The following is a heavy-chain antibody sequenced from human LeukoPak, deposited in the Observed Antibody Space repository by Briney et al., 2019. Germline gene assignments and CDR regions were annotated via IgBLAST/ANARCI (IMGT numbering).Heavy chain of an antibody. CDR2: MSYTGST. Sequence: SETLSLTCSVSGDSISTDHWSWIRQAPGRGLEWIGSMSYTGSTDYNPSVKSRVTISVDSSKNQFSLKLSSLTAADTAVYHCARLSSSAWNSFDFWGQGTLVTVSS. CDR1: GDSISTDH. CDR3: ARLSSSAWNSFDF. V-gene: IGHV4-59*08. J-gene: IGHJ4*02. D-gene: IGHD2-2*01.